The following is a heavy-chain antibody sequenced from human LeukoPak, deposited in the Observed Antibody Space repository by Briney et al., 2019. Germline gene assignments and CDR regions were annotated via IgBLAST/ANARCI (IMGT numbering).Heavy chain of an antibody. CDR2: IKQDGSEK. D-gene: IGHD3-22*01. CDR3: ARDKKYYSDSSVSTDFDY. CDR1: GFTFSSYW. Sequence: PGGSLRLSCAASGFTFSSYWMSWVRQAPGKGLEWVANIKQDGSEKYYVDSVKGRFTISRDNAKNSLYLQMNSLRAEDTAVYYCARDKKYYSDSSVSTDFDYWGQGTLVTASS. V-gene: IGHV3-7*01. J-gene: IGHJ4*02.